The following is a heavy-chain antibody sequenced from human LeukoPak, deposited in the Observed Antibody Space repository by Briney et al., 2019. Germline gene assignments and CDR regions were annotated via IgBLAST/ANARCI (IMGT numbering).Heavy chain of an antibody. CDR1: GFTFSSYA. J-gene: IGHJ3*02. CDR3: AKDLDDYYDSSGYYAFDI. D-gene: IGHD3-22*01. Sequence: GGSLRLSCAASGFTFSSYAMSWVRQAPGKGLEWVSAISGSGGSTYYADSVKGRFTISRDNSKNTLYLQMNSLRAEDTAVYYCAKDLDDYYDSSGYYAFDIWGQGTMVTVSS. V-gene: IGHV3-23*01. CDR2: ISGSGGST.